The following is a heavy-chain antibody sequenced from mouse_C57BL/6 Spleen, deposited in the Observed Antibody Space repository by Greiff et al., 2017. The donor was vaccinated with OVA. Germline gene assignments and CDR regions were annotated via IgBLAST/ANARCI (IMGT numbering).Heavy chain of an antibody. CDR1: GYTFTSYD. CDR2: IYPRDGST. CDR3: ARGELGLHFDY. D-gene: IGHD4-1*01. J-gene: IGHJ2*01. Sequence: VKLKESGPELVKPGASVKLSCKASGYTFTSYDINWVKQRPGQGLEWIGWIYPRDGSTKYNEKFKGKATLTVDTSSSTAYMELHSLTSEDSAVYFCARGELGLHFDYWGQGTTLTVSS. V-gene: IGHV1-85*01.